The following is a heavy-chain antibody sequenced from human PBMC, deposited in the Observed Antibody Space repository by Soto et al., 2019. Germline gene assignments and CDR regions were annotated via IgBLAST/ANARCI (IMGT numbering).Heavy chain of an antibody. Sequence: DVQLVESGGGLVQPGGSLRLSCAASGFTVSSNSMSWVRQAPGKGLEWVSVIFSGGSTYYADSVKGRFTISRHSSKNTLYLQMNSLRAEDTAVYYCARDRYSSGWIDAFDIGGQGTTVTVSS. CDR2: IFSGGST. J-gene: IGHJ3*02. D-gene: IGHD6-19*01. CDR3: ARDRYSSGWIDAFDI. V-gene: IGHV3-53*04. CDR1: GFTVSSNS.